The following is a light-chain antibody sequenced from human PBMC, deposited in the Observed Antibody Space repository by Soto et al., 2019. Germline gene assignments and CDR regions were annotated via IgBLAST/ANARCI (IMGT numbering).Light chain of an antibody. CDR3: QQYSSYSRT. J-gene: IGKJ1*01. Sequence: DIQMTQSPSTLSASVGDRVTITCRASQSISSWLAWYQQKPGKAPKVLIYDASSLESGVPSRFSGSGSGTEFTLTISSLQPDDFVTYFCQQYSSYSRTFGQGTKVEIK. V-gene: IGKV1-5*01. CDR2: DAS. CDR1: QSISSW.